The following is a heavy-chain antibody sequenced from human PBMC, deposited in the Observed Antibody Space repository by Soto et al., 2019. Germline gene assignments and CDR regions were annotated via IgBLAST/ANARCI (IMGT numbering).Heavy chain of an antibody. CDR1: GFTLSDYG. J-gene: IGHJ4*02. Sequence: EVQLLESGGGLVQPGGSLRLSCAASGFTLSDYGVTWVRQAPGKGLEWVSGISGGGGGTFYADSVKGRFTISRDDSKNTAYLQMNGLGVEDSAVYYCVRWNGFGDHWGQGTLVTVSS. CDR3: VRWNGFGDH. V-gene: IGHV3-23*01. CDR2: ISGGGGGT. D-gene: IGHD1-1*01.